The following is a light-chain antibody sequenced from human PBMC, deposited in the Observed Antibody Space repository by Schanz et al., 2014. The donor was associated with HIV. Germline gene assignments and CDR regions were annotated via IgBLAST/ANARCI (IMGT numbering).Light chain of an antibody. CDR3: SSYTSSSTQV. V-gene: IGLV2-14*03. CDR2: DVS. Sequence: QSALTQPASVSGSPGQSITISCTGTSSDVGDYNFVSWYQHHPGKAPKLMIYDVSNRPSGVSNRFSGSKSGNTASLTISGLQAEDEAAYYCSSYTSSSTQVFGTGTKLTVL. J-gene: IGLJ1*01. CDR1: SSDVGDYNF.